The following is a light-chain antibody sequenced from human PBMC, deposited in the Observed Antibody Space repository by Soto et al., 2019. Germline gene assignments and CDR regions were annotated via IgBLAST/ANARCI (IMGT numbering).Light chain of an antibody. Sequence: EIVMTQSPGTLSLSPGDTATLSCRASQSLGSDLAWYQQKPGQAPSLLIFGASARPTGIPARISGSGSGTDFTLTISSLRSEDFAVYFCQQYYNWPRTFGQGTKVEI. J-gene: IGKJ1*01. CDR1: QSLGSD. CDR3: QQYYNWPRT. V-gene: IGKV3-15*01. CDR2: GAS.